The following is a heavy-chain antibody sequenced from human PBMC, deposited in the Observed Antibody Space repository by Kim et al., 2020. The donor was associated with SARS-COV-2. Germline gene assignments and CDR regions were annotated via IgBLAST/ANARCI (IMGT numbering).Heavy chain of an antibody. J-gene: IGHJ4*01. Sequence: GGSLRLSCAASGFTFSSYAMRWVRQAPGKGLEWVSAISCNGSNTYYADSVKGRFTISRDNSKNTLYLQMNSLRAEDTAVYYCARDHILIIIYTCHFDY. CDR3: ARDHILIIIYTCHFDY. D-gene: IGHD3-10*01. V-gene: IGHV3-23*01. CDR2: ISCNGSNT. CDR1: GFTFSSYA.